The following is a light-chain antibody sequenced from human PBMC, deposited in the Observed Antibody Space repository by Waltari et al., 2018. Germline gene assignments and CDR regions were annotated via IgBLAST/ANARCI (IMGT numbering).Light chain of an antibody. Sequence: QSVLTQPPSASGPPGQRVTISCSGSSSNIGSNYVSWYQQLPGTAPKLLFYTNSERPSGVPDRFSGSKSGTSASLAISGLRSEDEGDYFCAAWDDRLTVVVFGGGTKLTVL. J-gene: IGLJ2*01. V-gene: IGLV1-47*01. CDR2: TNS. CDR3: AAWDDRLTVVV. CDR1: SSNIGSNY.